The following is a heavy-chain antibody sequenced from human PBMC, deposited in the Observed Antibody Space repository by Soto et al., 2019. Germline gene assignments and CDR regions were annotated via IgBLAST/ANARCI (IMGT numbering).Heavy chain of an antibody. CDR2: IFSGGST. Sequence: ITCTVSGGSISNYYWSWILQSAGTGLERVGRIFSGGSTSFNPSLKTRVTMSVDTSKRQFSLKLSSVTAADTAVYYCARDNVRYYYDSSGFDAFDIWGQGTMVTVSS. CDR3: ARDNVRYYYDSSGFDAFDI. CDR1: GGSISNYY. J-gene: IGHJ3*02. D-gene: IGHD3-22*01. V-gene: IGHV4-4*07.